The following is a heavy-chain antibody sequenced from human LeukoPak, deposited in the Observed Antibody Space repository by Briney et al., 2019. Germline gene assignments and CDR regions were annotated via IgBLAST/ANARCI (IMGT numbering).Heavy chain of an antibody. CDR2: IYTSGST. D-gene: IGHD3-22*01. CDR1: GGSISSHY. J-gene: IGHJ2*01. V-gene: IGHV4-4*07. CDR3: AREGLYYYDTHGHWYFDL. Sequence: SETLSLTCTVSGGSISSHYWSWIRQPAGKGLEWIGRIYTSGSTNYNPSLKSRVTISVDTSKNQFSLRLSSVTAADTAVYYCAREGLYYYDTHGHWYFDLWGRGTLVTVSS.